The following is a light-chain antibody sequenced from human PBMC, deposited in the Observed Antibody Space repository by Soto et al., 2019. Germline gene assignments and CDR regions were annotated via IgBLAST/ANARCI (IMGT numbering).Light chain of an antibody. CDR3: QQYGSSPLYT. CDR2: GAS. CDR1: QSVSSSY. Sequence: EIVLTQSPGTLSLSPGERATLSCRASQSVSSSYLAWYQQKPGQAPRLLIFGASSRATGIPDRFSGSGSGTDFTLTISRLEPEDSAVYYCQQYGSSPLYTFGQGIKLEIK. V-gene: IGKV3-20*01. J-gene: IGKJ2*01.